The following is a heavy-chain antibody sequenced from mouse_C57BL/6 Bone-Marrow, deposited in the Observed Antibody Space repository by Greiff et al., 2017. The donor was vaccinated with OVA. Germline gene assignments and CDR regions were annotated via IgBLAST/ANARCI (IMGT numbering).Heavy chain of an antibody. D-gene: IGHD6-5*01. Sequence: EVQLQQSGPELVKPGASVKISCKASGYTFTDYYMNWVKQSHGKSLEWIGDINPNNGGTSYNQKFKGKATLTVDKSSSTAYMELRSLTSEDSAVYYWARGLGYEYYAMDYWGQGTSVTVSS. CDR1: GYTFTDYY. J-gene: IGHJ4*01. CDR2: INPNNGGT. CDR3: ARGLGYEYYAMDY. V-gene: IGHV1-26*01.